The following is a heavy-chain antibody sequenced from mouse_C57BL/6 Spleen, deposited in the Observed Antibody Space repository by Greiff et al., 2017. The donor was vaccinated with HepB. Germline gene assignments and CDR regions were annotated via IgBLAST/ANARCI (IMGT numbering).Heavy chain of an antibody. J-gene: IGHJ1*03. CDR2: ISSGSSTI. D-gene: IGHD1-1*01. Sequence: DVQLVESGGGLVKPGGSLKLSCAASGFTFSDYGMHWVRQAPEKGLEWVAYISSGSSTIYYADTVKGRFTISRDNAKNTLFLQMTSLRSEDTAMYYCARPGGYYGSNWYFDVWGTGTTVTVSS. CDR3: ARPGGYYGSNWYFDV. V-gene: IGHV5-17*01. CDR1: GFTFSDYG.